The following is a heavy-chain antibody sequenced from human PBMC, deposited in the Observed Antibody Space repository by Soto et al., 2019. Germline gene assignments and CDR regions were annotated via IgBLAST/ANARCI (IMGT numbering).Heavy chain of an antibody. J-gene: IGHJ6*02. CDR2: ISSSSSYI. Sequence: PGGSLRLSCAASGYTFSSYSMNWVRQAPGKGLEWVSSISSSSSYIYYADSVKGRFTISRDNAKNSLYLQMNSLRAEDTAVYYSARDLNWNLYYYYYGMDVWGQGTTVTVSS. CDR3: ARDLNWNLYYYYYGMDV. D-gene: IGHD1-1*01. CDR1: GYTFSSYS. V-gene: IGHV3-21*01.